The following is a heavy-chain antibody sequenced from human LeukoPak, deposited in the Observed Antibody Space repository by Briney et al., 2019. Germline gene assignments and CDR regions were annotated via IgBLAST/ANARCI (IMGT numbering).Heavy chain of an antibody. D-gene: IGHD5-24*01. J-gene: IGHJ4*02. CDR3: ASSMATIDLFDY. Sequence: SETLSLTCTVSGGSISSSSYYWGWIRQPPGKGLEWIGSIYYSGSTYYNPSLKSRVTISVGTSKNQFSLKLSSVTAADTAVYYCASSMATIDLFDYWGQGTLVTVSS. CDR2: IYYSGST. V-gene: IGHV4-39*01. CDR1: GGSISSSSYY.